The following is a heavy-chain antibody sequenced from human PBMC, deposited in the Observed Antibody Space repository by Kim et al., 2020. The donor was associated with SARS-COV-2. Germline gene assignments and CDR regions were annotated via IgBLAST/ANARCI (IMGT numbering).Heavy chain of an antibody. D-gene: IGHD5-18*01. J-gene: IGHJ6*02. Sequence: GGSLRLSCAASGFTFSSYEMNWVRQAPGKGLEWVSYISSSGSTIYYADSVKGRFTISRDNAKNSLYLQMNSLRAEDTAVYYCAREDTAMVTTYYYYYGMDVWGQGTTVTVSS. V-gene: IGHV3-48*03. CDR2: ISSSGSTI. CDR1: GFTFSSYE. CDR3: AREDTAMVTTYYYYYGMDV.